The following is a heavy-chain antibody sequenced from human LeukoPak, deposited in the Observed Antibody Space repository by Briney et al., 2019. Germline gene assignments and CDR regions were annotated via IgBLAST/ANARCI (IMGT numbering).Heavy chain of an antibody. J-gene: IGHJ4*02. CDR2: IIPIFGTA. D-gene: IGHD1-26*01. CDR1: GGTFSGYA. V-gene: IGHV1-69*13. CDR3: VMGLAGGEVLGSYFDY. Sequence: SVKLSCKASGGTFSGYAISWVRQAPGQGLEWMGGIIPIFGTANYAQKFQGRVTITADESTSTAYMVLSSLRSEDTAVYYRVMGLAGGEVLGSYFDYWGQGTLVTVSS.